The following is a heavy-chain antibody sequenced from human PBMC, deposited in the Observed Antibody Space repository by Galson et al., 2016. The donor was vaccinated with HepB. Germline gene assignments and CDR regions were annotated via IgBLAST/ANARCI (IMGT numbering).Heavy chain of an antibody. J-gene: IGHJ4*02. V-gene: IGHV6-1*01. CDR2: TFYRSNWQN. CDR1: GDSVSNNNAG. D-gene: IGHD3-10*01. CDR3: ARSYLLGRGFGW. Sequence: CAISGDSVSNNNAGWYWIRQSPSRGLECLGRTFYRSNWQNDYAESVNSRISINADTAKNEFSLHLRSVTPEDTGVYYCARSYLLGRGFGWWGPGTPVTVSP.